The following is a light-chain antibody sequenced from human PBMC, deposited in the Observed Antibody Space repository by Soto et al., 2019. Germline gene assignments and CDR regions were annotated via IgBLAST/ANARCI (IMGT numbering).Light chain of an antibody. Sequence: DIQMTQFPSSVSASVGDRVNITCRASQGISTWLAWYQQKPERAPKSLIYGASRLQSGLPPRFSGSGSETDFTLTISRLQPEDFATYYCQQYNRYPRTFGQGTRVEIK. CDR1: QGISTW. V-gene: IGKV1D-16*01. CDR2: GAS. J-gene: IGKJ1*01. CDR3: QQYNRYPRT.